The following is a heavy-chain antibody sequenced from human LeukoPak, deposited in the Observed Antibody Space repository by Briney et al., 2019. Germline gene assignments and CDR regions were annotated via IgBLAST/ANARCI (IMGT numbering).Heavy chain of an antibody. CDR3: ARDYWESSGWFGSDY. D-gene: IGHD6-19*01. CDR2: INTNTGNP. V-gene: IGHV7-4-1*02. CDR1: GYTFTSCA. J-gene: IGHJ4*02. Sequence: GASVRVSCRPSGYTFTSCAMNWGRQAPGQGLEWMGWINTNTGNPTYAQGFTGRFVFPLDTSVSTAYLQISSLKAEDTAVYYCARDYWESSGWFGSDYWGQGTLVTVSS.